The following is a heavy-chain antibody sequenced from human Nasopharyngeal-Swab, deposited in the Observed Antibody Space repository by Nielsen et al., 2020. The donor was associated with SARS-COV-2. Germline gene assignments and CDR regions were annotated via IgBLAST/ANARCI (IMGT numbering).Heavy chain of an antibody. CDR2: IYSGGST. CDR3: ARDPRGSGYYYYYYGMDV. Sequence: GGSLRLSCAASGFTFSSYAMSWVRQAPGKGLEWVSVIYSGGSTYYADSVKGRFTISRDNSKNTLYLQMNSLRAEDTAVYYCARDPRGSGYYYYYYGMDVWGQGTTVTVSS. CDR1: GFTFSSYA. D-gene: IGHD3-3*01. V-gene: IGHV3-53*01. J-gene: IGHJ6*02.